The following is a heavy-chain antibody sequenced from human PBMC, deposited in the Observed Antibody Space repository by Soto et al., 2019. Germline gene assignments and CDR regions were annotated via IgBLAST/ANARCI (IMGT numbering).Heavy chain of an antibody. CDR1: GFSLSTSGVG. CDR3: AHRVPPTAGCYFEY. V-gene: IGHV2-5*01. D-gene: IGHD6-13*01. Sequence: SGPTLVNPTQTLTLTCTFPGFSLSTSGVGVGWIRQPPGKALEWLALLYSNADKRYNPSLKSRLTVTTDTSKHQVVLTRTNMDPGDTATYYCAHRVPPTAGCYFEYWGQGNLVTVSS. CDR2: LYSNADK. J-gene: IGHJ4*02.